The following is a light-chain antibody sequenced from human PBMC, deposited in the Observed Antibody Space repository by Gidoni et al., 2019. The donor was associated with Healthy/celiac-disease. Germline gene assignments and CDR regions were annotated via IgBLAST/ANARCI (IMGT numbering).Light chain of an antibody. Sequence: AIQLTQSPSSLSASVGDRVTITCRASQGISSALAWYQQKPGKAPKLLIYDASSLESGVPSRFSGSGSGTDFTLTISSLQPEDFATYYCQQFNSYPHXFXKGTRLEIK. CDR2: DAS. V-gene: IGKV1-13*02. J-gene: IGKJ5*01. CDR1: QGISSA. CDR3: QQFNSYPHX.